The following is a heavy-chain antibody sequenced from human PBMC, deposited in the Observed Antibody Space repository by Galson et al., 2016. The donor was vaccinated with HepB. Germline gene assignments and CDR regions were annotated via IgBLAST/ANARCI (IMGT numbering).Heavy chain of an antibody. J-gene: IGHJ4*02. CDR2: IYYSGST. D-gene: IGHD2-15*01. CDR3: VRLGGGTCCHVDS. Sequence: SETLSLTCTVSGGSISSYYWSWIRQPPGKGLEWIGTIYYSGSTYYNPSLKSRVTVSVDTSKNQFSLNLSSLTASDTAVYYCVRLGGGTCCHVDSWGQGTLVTVSS. CDR1: GGSISSYY. V-gene: IGHV4-59*08.